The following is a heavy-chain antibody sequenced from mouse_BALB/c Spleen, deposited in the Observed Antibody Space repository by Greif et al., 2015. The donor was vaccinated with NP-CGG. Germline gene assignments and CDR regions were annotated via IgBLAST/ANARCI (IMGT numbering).Heavy chain of an antibody. D-gene: IGHD1-1*01. J-gene: IGHJ2*01. CDR2: ISSGGST. CDR3: ARGYYYGSSWYFDY. CDR1: GFTFSSYA. V-gene: IGHV5-6-5*01. Sequence: EVKVVESGGGLVKPGGSLKLSCAASGFTFSSYAMSWARQTPEKRLEWVASISSGGSTYYPDSVKGRFTISRGNARNILYLQMSSLRSEDTAMYYCARGYYYGSSWYFDYWGQGTTLTVSS.